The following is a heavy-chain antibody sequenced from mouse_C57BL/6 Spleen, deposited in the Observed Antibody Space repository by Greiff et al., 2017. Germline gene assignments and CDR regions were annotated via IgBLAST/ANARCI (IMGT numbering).Heavy chain of an antibody. V-gene: IGHV1-55*01. Sequence: QVQLKQSGAELVKPGASVKMSCKASGYTFTSYWITWVKQRPGQGLEWIGDIYPGSGSTNYNEKFKSKATLTVDTSSSTAYMQLSSLTSEDSAVYYVEREDCYGSPAWFAYWGKGTLVTVSA. CDR1: GYTFTSYW. CDR3: EREDCYGSPAWFAY. D-gene: IGHD1-1*01. CDR2: IYPGSGST. J-gene: IGHJ3*01.